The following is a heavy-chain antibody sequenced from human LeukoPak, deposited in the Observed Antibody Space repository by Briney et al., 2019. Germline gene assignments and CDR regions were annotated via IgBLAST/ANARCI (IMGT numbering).Heavy chain of an antibody. CDR3: TRHGRGSSFYYYYGMDV. J-gene: IGHJ6*02. D-gene: IGHD6-6*01. V-gene: IGHV5-51*01. CDR2: IYPGDSDT. CDR1: GYSFTSYW. Sequence: GESLKISCKGSGYSFTSYWIGWVRQMPGKGLEWMGIIYPGDSDTRYSPSFQGQVTISADKSISTAYLQWSSLKASDTAMYYCTRHGRGSSFYYYYGMDVWGQGTTVTVCS.